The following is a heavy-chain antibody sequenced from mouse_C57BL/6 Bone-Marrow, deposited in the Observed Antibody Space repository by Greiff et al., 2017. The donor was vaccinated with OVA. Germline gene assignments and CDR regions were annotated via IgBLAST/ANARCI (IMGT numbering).Heavy chain of an antibody. J-gene: IGHJ4*01. D-gene: IGHD2-5*01. V-gene: IGHV1-15*01. Sequence: QVQLKQSGAELVRPGASVTLSCKASGYTFTDYEMHWVKQTPVHGLEWIGAIDPETGGTAYNQKFKGKAILTADKSSGTAYMELRSLTSEDSAVYYCTRGYSNYYAMDYWGQGTSVTVSS. CDR2: IDPETGGT. CDR3: TRGYSNYYAMDY. CDR1: GYTFTDYE.